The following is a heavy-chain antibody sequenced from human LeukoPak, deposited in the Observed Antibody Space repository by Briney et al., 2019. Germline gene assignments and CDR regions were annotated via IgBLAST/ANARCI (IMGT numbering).Heavy chain of an antibody. CDR1: AGSISSSSDY. D-gene: IGHD5-24*01. Sequence: SETLSLTCTVAAGSISSSSDYWGWIRQPPGKGLEWIGTIYYSGSTYYNPSLNSRLTISVDTSKNQFSLKLSSVTAADTAVYYCARHRRNGNNPDWFDPWGQGTLVTVSS. CDR2: IYYSGST. V-gene: IGHV4-39*01. CDR3: ARHRRNGNNPDWFDP. J-gene: IGHJ5*02.